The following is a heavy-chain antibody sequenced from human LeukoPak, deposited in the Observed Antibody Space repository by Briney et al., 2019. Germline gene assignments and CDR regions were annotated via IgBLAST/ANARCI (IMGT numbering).Heavy chain of an antibody. V-gene: IGHV3-23*01. D-gene: IGHD1-26*01. Sequence: GGSLRLSCAASGFTFSSYDMSWVRQAPGKGLEWVSAISGSGGSTYYADSVKGRFTISRDNAKNSLYLQMNSLRAEDTAVYYCAREIVGATFAFDYWGQGTLVTVSS. CDR2: ISGSGGST. CDR1: GFTFSSYD. CDR3: AREIVGATFAFDY. J-gene: IGHJ4*02.